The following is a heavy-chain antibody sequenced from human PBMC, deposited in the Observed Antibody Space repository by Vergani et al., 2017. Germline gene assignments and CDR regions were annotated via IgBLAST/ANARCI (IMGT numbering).Heavy chain of an antibody. Sequence: EVQLLESGGGLVQPGGSLRLSCAASGFTFSSYAMSWVRQAPGKGLEWVSAISGSGGSTYYADSVKGRFTISRDNSKNTLYLQMNSLRAEDTAVYYCAKDQWFGELTNYYYDGMGVWGQGTTVTVSS. V-gene: IGHV3-23*01. J-gene: IGHJ6*02. CDR2: ISGSGGST. D-gene: IGHD3-10*01. CDR3: AKDQWFGELTNYYYDGMGV. CDR1: GFTFSSYA.